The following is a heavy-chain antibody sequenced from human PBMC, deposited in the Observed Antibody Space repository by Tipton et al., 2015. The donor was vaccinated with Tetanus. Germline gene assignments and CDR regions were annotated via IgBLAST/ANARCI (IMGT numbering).Heavy chain of an antibody. CDR1: GFTVSSNY. CDR2: IFSGGST. J-gene: IGHJ4*02. V-gene: IGHV3-66*01. D-gene: IGHD4-17*01. CDR3: ARDRDGDYAAFDY. Sequence: SLRLSCAASGFTVSSNYMTWVRQAPGKGLEWVSVIFSGGSTYYADSVKGRFTISRDNSKNTLYLQMNSLRAEDTAVYYCARDRDGDYAAFDYWGQETLVAVSS.